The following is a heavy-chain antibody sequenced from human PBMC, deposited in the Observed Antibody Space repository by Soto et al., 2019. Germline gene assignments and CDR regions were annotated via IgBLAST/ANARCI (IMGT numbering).Heavy chain of an antibody. J-gene: IGHJ6*02. CDR1: GVSFNNNG. CDR3: ARVLYYGSGSYSPYGMDV. V-gene: IGHV1-69*01. Sequence: QVQLVQSGAEVKKPGSSVKVSCKTSGVSFNNNGIGWVRQAPGHGLEWMGGVSPPFRTSNYARKFQGRISITADASTGTAKMELSSLTSEDTAPYYCARVLYYGSGSYSPYGMDVWGQATTVTVSS. D-gene: IGHD3-10*01. CDR2: VSPPFRTS.